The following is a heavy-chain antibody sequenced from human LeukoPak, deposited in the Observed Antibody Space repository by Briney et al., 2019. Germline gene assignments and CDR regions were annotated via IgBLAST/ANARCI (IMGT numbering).Heavy chain of an antibody. V-gene: IGHV4-59*01. Sequence: NPSETLSLTCTVSGGSISSYYWSWIRQPPGKGLEWIGYIYYSGSTNYNPSLKSRVTISVDTSKNQFSLKLSSVTAADTAVYYCAREGGPRVNWFDPWGQGTLVIVSS. CDR3: AREGGPRVNWFDP. D-gene: IGHD3-16*01. CDR2: IYYSGST. CDR1: GGSISSYY. J-gene: IGHJ5*02.